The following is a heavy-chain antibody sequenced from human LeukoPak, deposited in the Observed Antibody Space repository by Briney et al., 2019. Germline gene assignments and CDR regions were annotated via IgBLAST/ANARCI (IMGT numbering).Heavy chain of an antibody. CDR1: GFTFSSYAM. CDR3: ARDEVGSSSWYLARY. Sequence: GSLRLSCAASGFTFSSYAMSWVRQPPGKGLEWIGEIYHSGSTNYNPSLKSRVTISVDKSKNQFSLKLSSVTAADTAVYYCARDEVGSSSWYLARYWGQGTLVTVSS. J-gene: IGHJ4*02. D-gene: IGHD6-13*01. CDR2: IYHSGST. V-gene: IGHV4-4*02.